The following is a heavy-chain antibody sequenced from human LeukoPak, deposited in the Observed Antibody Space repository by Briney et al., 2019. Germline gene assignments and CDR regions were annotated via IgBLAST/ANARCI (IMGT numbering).Heavy chain of an antibody. D-gene: IGHD1-26*01. CDR2: IYYSGST. CDR3: ARAGGWELLRPQYYFDY. Sequence: PSETLSLTCTVSGGSISSGGYYWSWIRQHPGKGLEWIGYIYYSGSTYYNPSLKSRVTISVDTSKNQFSLKLSSVTAADTAVYYCARAGGWELLRPQYYFDYWAREPWSPSPQ. V-gene: IGHV4-31*03. CDR1: GGSISSGGYY. J-gene: IGHJ4*02.